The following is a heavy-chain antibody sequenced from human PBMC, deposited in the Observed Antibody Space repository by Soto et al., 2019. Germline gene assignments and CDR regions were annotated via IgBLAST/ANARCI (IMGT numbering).Heavy chain of an antibody. Sequence: PGGSLRLSCAASGFTFSSYAMSWVRQAPGKGLEWVSAISGSGGSTYYADSVKGRFTISRDNSKNTLYLQMNSLRAEDTAVYYCATYSSDYYGMDVWGQGTTVTVSS. D-gene: IGHD2-21*01. V-gene: IGHV3-23*01. CDR2: ISGSGGST. CDR3: ATYSSDYYGMDV. CDR1: GFTFSSYA. J-gene: IGHJ6*02.